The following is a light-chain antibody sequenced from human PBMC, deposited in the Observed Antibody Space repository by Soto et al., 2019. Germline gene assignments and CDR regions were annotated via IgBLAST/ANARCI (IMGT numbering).Light chain of an antibody. CDR3: CSYRSGNSWV. Sequence: QSALTQPASVSGSPGQSITISCTGSSSDVGAYNYVSWYQQFPGKAPTLMIFEVNDRPSGVSNRFSGSKSGNTASLTISGLQTEDEADYYCCSYRSGNSWVFGGGTKVTVL. V-gene: IGLV2-14*01. J-gene: IGLJ3*02. CDR2: EVN. CDR1: SSDVGAYNY.